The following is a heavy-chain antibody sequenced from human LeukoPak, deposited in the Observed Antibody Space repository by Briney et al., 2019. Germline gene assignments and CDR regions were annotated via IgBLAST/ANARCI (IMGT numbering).Heavy chain of an antibody. Sequence: GASVKASCKASGGTFSSYAISWVRQAPGQGLEWMGRIIPILGIANYAQKFQGRVTITADKSTSTAYMELSSLRSEDTAVYYCARSGGAGVAATTNAFDIWGQGTMVTVSS. CDR2: IIPILGIA. CDR3: ARSGGAGVAATTNAFDI. CDR1: GGTFSSYA. J-gene: IGHJ3*02. D-gene: IGHD2-15*01. V-gene: IGHV1-69*04.